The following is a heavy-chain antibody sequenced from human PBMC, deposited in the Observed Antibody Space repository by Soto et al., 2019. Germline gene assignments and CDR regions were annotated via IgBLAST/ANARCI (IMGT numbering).Heavy chain of an antibody. Sequence: GGSLRLSCAASGFTFTSYCMHWVRQAPGKGLEWVALIWHDGSEKYYADSVKGRFTISRDNSQNTLYLQMNSLRVEDTAVYYCARDRGTYYFDYWGQGTLVTVSS. CDR2: IWHDGSEK. CDR3: ARDRGTYYFDY. CDR1: GFTFTSYC. V-gene: IGHV3-33*01. J-gene: IGHJ4*02.